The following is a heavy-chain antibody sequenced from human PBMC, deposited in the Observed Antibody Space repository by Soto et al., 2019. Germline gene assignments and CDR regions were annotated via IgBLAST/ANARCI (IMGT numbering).Heavy chain of an antibody. CDR3: VKGGWLDF. J-gene: IGHJ5*01. CDR2: ISTDSSRA. CDR1: GFTFNTFE. Sequence: EVQLLESGGGLVQPGGSLRLSCAASGFTFNTFEMSWVRQAPGRGLEWVSFISTDSSRAYYADAVKGRFTISRDNSKHTLYWEMRRLTGEDTAVYDCVKGGWLDFWGQGTLVTVSS. V-gene: IGHV3-23*01. D-gene: IGHD3-16*01.